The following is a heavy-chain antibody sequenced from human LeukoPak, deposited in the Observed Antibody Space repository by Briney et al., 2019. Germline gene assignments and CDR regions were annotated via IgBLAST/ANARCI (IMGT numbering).Heavy chain of an antibody. D-gene: IGHD2-21*01. CDR1: GFMFSHHT. J-gene: IGHJ4*02. CDR3: AKSDCGSDGCKLLNY. V-gene: IGHV3-23*01. Sequence: PGGSLRLSCAASGFMFSHHTMAWVRQAPGKGLEWVSSISGSGDATRYADSLMGRFSISRDNSKNTVSLQMNSLRAEDTAVYFCAKSDCGSDGCKLLNYWGQGTLVTASS. CDR2: ISGSGDAT.